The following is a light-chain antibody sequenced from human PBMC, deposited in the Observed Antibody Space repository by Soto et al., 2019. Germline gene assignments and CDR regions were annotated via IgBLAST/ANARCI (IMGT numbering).Light chain of an antibody. J-gene: IGKJ1*01. CDR2: GAS. Sequence: EIVMTQSPATLSASPGERATLSCRASQSVSSNLAWYQQKPGQAPRLLIYGASTRATGIPARFSGSGSGTEFTLTISRLEPEDFTVYYCHHYETFGQGTKVDIK. CDR1: QSVSSN. CDR3: HHYET. V-gene: IGKV3-15*01.